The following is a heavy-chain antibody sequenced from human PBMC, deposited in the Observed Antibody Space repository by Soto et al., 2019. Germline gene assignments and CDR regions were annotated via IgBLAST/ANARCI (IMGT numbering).Heavy chain of an antibody. CDR2: ISGSGATI. V-gene: IGHV3-11*01. CDR3: VKIRKNYRAEYFQD. J-gene: IGHJ1*01. D-gene: IGHD1-7*01. CDR1: GFDFSDYY. Sequence: RRLSCAVSGFDFSDYYMSWIRQAPGKGLEWLSYISGSGATIYYADSVKGRFTISRDNVDDSLSLHMNNLRGDDTAIYYCVKIRKNYRAEYFQDWGQGTLVTVSS.